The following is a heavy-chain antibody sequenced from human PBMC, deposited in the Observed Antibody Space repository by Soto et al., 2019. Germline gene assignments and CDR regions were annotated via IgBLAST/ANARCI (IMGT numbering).Heavy chain of an antibody. CDR2: INHSGST. CDR1: GGSFSGYY. V-gene: IGHV4-34*01. J-gene: IGHJ4*02. D-gene: IGHD1-26*01. Sequence: SETLSLTCAVYGGSFSGYYWSWIRQPPGKGLEWIGEINHSGSTNYNPSLKSRVTISVDTSKNQFSLKLSSVTAADTAVYYCARGRPINSGSYPFDYWGQGTLVNVSS. CDR3: ARGRPINSGSYPFDY.